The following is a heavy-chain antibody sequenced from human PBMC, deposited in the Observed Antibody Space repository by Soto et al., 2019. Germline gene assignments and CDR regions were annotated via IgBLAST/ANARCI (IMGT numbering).Heavy chain of an antibody. CDR1: GFTFSSYG. D-gene: IGHD6-13*01. CDR3: AKYEQLNSYGMDV. J-gene: IGHJ6*02. Sequence: QVQLVESGGGVVQPGRSLRLSCAASGFTFSSYGMHWVRQAPGKGLEWVAVISYDGSNKYYADSVKGGFTISRDNSKNTLYLQMNSLRAEDTAVYYCAKYEQLNSYGMDVWGQGTTVTVSS. V-gene: IGHV3-30*18. CDR2: ISYDGSNK.